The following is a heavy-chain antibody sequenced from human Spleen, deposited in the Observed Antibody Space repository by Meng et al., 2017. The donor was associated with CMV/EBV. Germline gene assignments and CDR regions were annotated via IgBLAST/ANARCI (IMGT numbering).Heavy chain of an antibody. J-gene: IGHJ4*02. Sequence: GGSLRLSCATSGFTFSRYWMNWVRQAPGKGLEWVANIKEAGSEKYYVDSVKGRFTISRDNSKNTLYLQMNSLRGEDTAVYYCASGARALDYWGQGTLVTVSS. V-gene: IGHV3-7*03. CDR1: GFTFSRYW. CDR2: IKEAGSEK. CDR3: ASGARALDY.